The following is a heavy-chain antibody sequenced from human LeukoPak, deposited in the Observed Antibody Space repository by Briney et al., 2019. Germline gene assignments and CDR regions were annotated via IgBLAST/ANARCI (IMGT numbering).Heavy chain of an antibody. CDR1: GFTFSAFW. CDR3: ARAHSYYDFWSGSRAGNFDY. V-gene: IGHV3-7*01. D-gene: IGHD3-3*01. CDR2: IKQDGSEK. J-gene: IGHJ4*02. Sequence: GGSLRLSCAASGFTFSAFWMGWVRQAPGRGLEWVANIKQDGSEKYYVDSVKGRFTISRDNAKNSLYLQMNSLRAEDTAVYYCARAHSYYDFWSGSRAGNFDYWGQGTLVTVSS.